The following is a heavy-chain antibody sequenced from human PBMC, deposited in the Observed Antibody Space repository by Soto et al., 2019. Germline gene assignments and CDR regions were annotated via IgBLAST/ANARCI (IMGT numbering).Heavy chain of an antibody. CDR3: ARTASPYYYDRRGYLLY. V-gene: IGHV1-18*01. D-gene: IGHD3-22*01. J-gene: IGHJ4*02. CDR2: ISAYNGNT. CDR1: GYTFTSYG. Sequence: ASVKVSCKASGYTFTSYGISWVRQAPGQGLEWMGWISAYNGNTNYAQKLQGRVTMTTDTSTSTAYMELRSLRSDDTAVYYCARTASPYYYDRRGYLLYGGQGTRVTV.